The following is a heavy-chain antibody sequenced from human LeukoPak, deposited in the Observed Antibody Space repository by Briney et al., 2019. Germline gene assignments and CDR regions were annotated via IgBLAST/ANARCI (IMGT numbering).Heavy chain of an antibody. D-gene: IGHD1-26*01. CDR3: ARGWDRAHPTGFEFDV. V-gene: IGHV3-48*03. Sequence: GGSLRLSCAASGFTFSSYEMNWIRQAPGKGLEWVSFISSSGTTINQPDSVKGRFTISRDNAKNSVHLQMDNLRVEDTAVYYCARGWDRAHPTGFEFDVWGQGTLVTVSS. CDR1: GFTFSSYE. CDR2: ISSSGTTI. J-gene: IGHJ4*02.